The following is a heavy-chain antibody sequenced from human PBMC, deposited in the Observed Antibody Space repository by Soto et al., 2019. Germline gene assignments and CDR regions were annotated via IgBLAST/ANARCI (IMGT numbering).Heavy chain of an antibody. J-gene: IGHJ4*02. V-gene: IGHV1-18*01. Sequence: QVQLVQSGPEVKKPGASVKVSCKATGYTFRSYGVTWVRQAPGQGLEWMGWISGYNGNTEYAQQLQGRVTMTTDTSTSTVYMELRSLVSADTAVYYGARDRGVVTSGSAYYFDYWGQGTLVTVSS. CDR3: ARDRGVVTSGSAYYFDY. CDR2: ISGYNGNT. D-gene: IGHD3-10*01. CDR1: GYTFRSYG.